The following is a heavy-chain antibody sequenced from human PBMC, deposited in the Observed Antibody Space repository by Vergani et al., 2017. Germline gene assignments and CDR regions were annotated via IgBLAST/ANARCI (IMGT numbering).Heavy chain of an antibody. Sequence: QVQLQQWGAGLVKPSQTLSLTCTVSGGSISTGSYYWSWIRQPAGKGLEWIGHIYTSGSTNYNPSLKSRVTISVDTSKNQFSLKLSSVTAADTAVYYCARGRQLLPINWFDPWGQGTLVTVSS. V-gene: IGHV4-61*02. J-gene: IGHJ5*02. D-gene: IGHD2-2*01. CDR3: ARGRQLLPINWFDP. CDR2: IYTSGST. CDR1: GGSISTGSYY.